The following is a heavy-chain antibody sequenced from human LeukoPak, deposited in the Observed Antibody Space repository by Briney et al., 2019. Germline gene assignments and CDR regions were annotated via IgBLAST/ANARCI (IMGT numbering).Heavy chain of an antibody. CDR2: ISPNSGGT. D-gene: IGHD3-3*01. J-gene: IGHJ6*04. CDR3: ARASITIFADV. V-gene: IGHV1-2*02. CDR1: GYTFTGYY. Sequence: ASVKVSCKASGYTFTGYYIHWVRQAPGQGLEWMGWISPNSGGTNYAQKFQGRVTMTRDTSISTAYMELSSLRSEDTAVYYCARASITIFADVWGKGTTVTVSS.